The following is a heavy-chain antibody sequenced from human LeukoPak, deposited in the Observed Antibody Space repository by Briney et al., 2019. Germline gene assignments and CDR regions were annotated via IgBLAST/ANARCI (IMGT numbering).Heavy chain of an antibody. Sequence: PGGSLRLSCAASGFTFSSYWMSWFRQAPGKGLEWLAVTSYDGGNTYYTASVKGRFTISRDNSNNTLDLQMNSLRAEDTAVYYCVRDSYSSSWSGLFDYWGQGTLVTVSS. CDR3: VRDSYSSSWSGLFDY. V-gene: IGHV3-30*03. D-gene: IGHD6-13*01. J-gene: IGHJ4*02. CDR1: GFTFSSYW. CDR2: TSYDGGNT.